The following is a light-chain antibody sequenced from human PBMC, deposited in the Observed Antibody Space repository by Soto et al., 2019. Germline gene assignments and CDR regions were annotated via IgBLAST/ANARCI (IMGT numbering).Light chain of an antibody. CDR3: CSYAGSYSYV. Sequence: QSVLAQPRSVSGSPGQSVTISCTGTSIDVGGYNYVSWYQEQPGKAPKLMIYDVSKRPSGVPDRFSGSKSGNTASLTISGLQAEDEADYYCCSYAGSYSYVFGTGTKVT. CDR1: SIDVGGYNY. V-gene: IGLV2-11*01. J-gene: IGLJ1*01. CDR2: DVS.